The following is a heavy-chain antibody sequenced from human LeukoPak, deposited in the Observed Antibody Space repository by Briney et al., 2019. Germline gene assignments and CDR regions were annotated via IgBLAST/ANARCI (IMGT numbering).Heavy chain of an antibody. Sequence: PSETLSLTCTVSGGSISSSSYYWGYIRQPPGKGLGWIGSIYYSGTAYYNPSLKSRVTISGDTSKNQLSLMLTSVTAADTAVYYCARHTALGPCSGERCHPLDRWGQGALVTVSS. CDR1: GGSISSSSYY. CDR2: IYYSGTA. V-gene: IGHV4-39*01. D-gene: IGHD2-15*01. CDR3: ARHTALGPCSGERCHPLDR. J-gene: IGHJ5*02.